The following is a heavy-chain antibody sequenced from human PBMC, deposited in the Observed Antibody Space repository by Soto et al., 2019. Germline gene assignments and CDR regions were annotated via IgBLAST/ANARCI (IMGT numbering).Heavy chain of an antibody. D-gene: IGHD3-22*01. V-gene: IGHV3-30*03. CDR1: GFTFSSYG. CDR3: VGGYYFGDY. Sequence: QAQLVESGGGVVQPGRSLRLSCAASGFTFSSYGMHWVRQAPGKGLEWVAVISSDGSNKYYADSVKGRFTISRDNSKNTLYLQMNSLRAEDTAVYYCVGGYYFGDYWGQGTLVTVSS. J-gene: IGHJ4*02. CDR2: ISSDGSNK.